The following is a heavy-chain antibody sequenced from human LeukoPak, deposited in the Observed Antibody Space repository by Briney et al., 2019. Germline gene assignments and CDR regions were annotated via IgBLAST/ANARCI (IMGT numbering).Heavy chain of an antibody. CDR1: GGTFSSYA. D-gene: IGHD6-19*01. CDR2: IIPIFGTA. V-gene: IGHV1-69*06. Sequence: SVKDSCKASGGTFSSYAISRVRQAPGQGLEWMGGIIPIFGTANYAQKFQGRVTITADKSTSTAYMELSSLRSEDTAVYYCARDSSYSSGWFNKQFDYWGQGTLVTVSS. J-gene: IGHJ4*02. CDR3: ARDSSYSSGWFNKQFDY.